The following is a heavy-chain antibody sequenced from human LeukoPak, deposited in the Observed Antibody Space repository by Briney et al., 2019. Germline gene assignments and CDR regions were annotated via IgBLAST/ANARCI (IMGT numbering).Heavy chain of an antibody. D-gene: IGHD6-13*01. CDR1: GYTFTSYG. Sequence: GASVKVSCKASGYTFTSYGISWVRQAPGQGLEWMGWISAYNGNTNYAQKLQGRVTMTTDTSTSTAYMELRSLRSDDTAVYYCARVWKYSSSWYAFDPWGQGTLVTVSS. CDR3: ARVWKYSSSWYAFDP. J-gene: IGHJ5*02. V-gene: IGHV1-18*01. CDR2: ISAYNGNT.